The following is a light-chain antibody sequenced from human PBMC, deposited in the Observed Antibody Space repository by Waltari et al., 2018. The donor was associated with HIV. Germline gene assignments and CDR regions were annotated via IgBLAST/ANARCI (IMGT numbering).Light chain of an antibody. Sequence: EVVMTPSPDTLSVSPGERVSLSCTSSQNINTNLAWFQQKPGQSPRLLIYGASTRTSGTPVTFSASGSGTAFTLTISSLQSEEFAIYYCQQYNDWPLTFGGGTKVDIK. CDR1: QNINTN. CDR3: QQYNDWPLT. CDR2: GAS. J-gene: IGKJ4*01. V-gene: IGKV3-15*01.